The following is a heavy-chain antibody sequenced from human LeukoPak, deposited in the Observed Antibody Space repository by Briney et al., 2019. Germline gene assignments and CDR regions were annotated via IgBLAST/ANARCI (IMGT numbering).Heavy chain of an antibody. CDR2: MNPNSGNT. Sequence: GASVKVSCKASGGTFSSYAINWVRQATGQGLEWMGWMNPNSGNTGYAQKFQGRVTMTRNTSISTAYMELSSLRSEDTAVYYCAREASVYDSSGYYDAFDIWGQGTMVTVSS. D-gene: IGHD3-22*01. V-gene: IGHV1-8*02. J-gene: IGHJ3*02. CDR1: GGTFSSYA. CDR3: AREASVYDSSGYYDAFDI.